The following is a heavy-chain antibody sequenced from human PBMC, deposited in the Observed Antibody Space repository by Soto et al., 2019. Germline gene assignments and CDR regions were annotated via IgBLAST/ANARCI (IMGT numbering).Heavy chain of an antibody. CDR1: GGSISSGGYY. D-gene: IGHD3-16*01. V-gene: IGHV4-31*03. J-gene: IGHJ4*02. Sequence: LSLTCTVSGGSISSGGYYWSWIRQHPGKGLEWIGYIYYSGSTYYNPSLKSRVTISVDTSKNQFSLKLSSVTAADTAVYYCARVAYEAHPFDYWGQGTLVTVSS. CDR2: IYYSGST. CDR3: ARVAYEAHPFDY.